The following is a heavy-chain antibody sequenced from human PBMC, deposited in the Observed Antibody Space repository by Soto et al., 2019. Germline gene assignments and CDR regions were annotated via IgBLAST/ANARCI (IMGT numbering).Heavy chain of an antibody. CDR1: GFTFGSHG. Sequence: QVQLVESGGGVVQPGRSLRLSCAASGFTFGSHGMHWVRQAPGKGLEWVALIGYDGSGKYYTDSVKGRFTISRDNSKNMMYLQMNSLRAEDTAIYYCEKEDYTFFDSWGQGTLVTVSS. D-gene: IGHD4-4*01. J-gene: IGHJ4*02. CDR2: IGYDGSGK. V-gene: IGHV3-30*18. CDR3: EKEDYTFFDS.